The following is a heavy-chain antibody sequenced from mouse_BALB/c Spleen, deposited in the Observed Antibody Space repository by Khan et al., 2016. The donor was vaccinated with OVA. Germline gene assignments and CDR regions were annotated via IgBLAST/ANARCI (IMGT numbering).Heavy chain of an antibody. CDR3: ARSGYGSLAY. D-gene: IGHD1-1*01. V-gene: IGHV1-7*01. J-gene: IGHJ3*01. CDR2: INPSSGYT. CDR1: GYMFISYW. Sequence: QVQLQQSGAELAKPGASVKMSCKASGYMFISYWMNWVKQRPGQGLEWIGYINPSSGYTENNQKFKDKATLTADKSSSTVYMQLNSLTSEDSAVYYCARSGYGSLAYWGQGTLVTVSA.